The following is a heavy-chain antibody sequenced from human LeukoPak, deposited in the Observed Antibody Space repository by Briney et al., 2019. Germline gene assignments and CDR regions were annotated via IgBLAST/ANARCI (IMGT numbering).Heavy chain of an antibody. CDR3: AREPPDYDFRSGYYRAAYFDY. V-gene: IGHV1-2*02. D-gene: IGHD3-3*01. Sequence: ASVKVSCKASGYTFTGYYMHWVRQAPGQGLEWMGWINPNSGGTNYAQKFQGRVTMTRDTSISTAYIELSRLRSDDTAVYYCAREPPDYDFRSGYYRAAYFDYWGQGTLVTVSS. J-gene: IGHJ4*02. CDR2: INPNSGGT. CDR1: GYTFTGYY.